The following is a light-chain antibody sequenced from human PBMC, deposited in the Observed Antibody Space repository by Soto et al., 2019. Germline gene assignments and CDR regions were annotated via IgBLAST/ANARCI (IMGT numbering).Light chain of an antibody. Sequence: DIQMTQSPSTLSASVGDTVTITCRASQSISNWLAWYQQKPGQAPKLLIHKASTLESGVPSRFSGSGSGTEFTLTINSLQPDDFATFYCQQYDRFPYTFGQGTKLEIK. CDR2: KAS. CDR1: QSISNW. CDR3: QQYDRFPYT. V-gene: IGKV1-5*03. J-gene: IGKJ2*01.